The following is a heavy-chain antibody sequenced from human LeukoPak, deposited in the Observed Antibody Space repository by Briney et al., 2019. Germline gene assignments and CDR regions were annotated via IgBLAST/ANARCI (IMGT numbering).Heavy chain of an antibody. J-gene: IGHJ6*02. CDR3: ARGGGLDV. CDR1: GLIFSGSW. CDR2: INHNGNVN. D-gene: IGHD3-16*01. V-gene: IGHV3-7*03. Sequence: GGSLRLSCAASGLIFSGSWMNWVRQAPGKGLEWVASINHNGNVNYYVDSVKGRFTISRDNAKNSLYLQMSNLRAEDTAVYFCARGGGLDVWGQGATVTVSS.